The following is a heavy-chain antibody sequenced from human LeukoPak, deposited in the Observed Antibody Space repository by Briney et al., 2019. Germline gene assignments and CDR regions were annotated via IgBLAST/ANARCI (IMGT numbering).Heavy chain of an antibody. Sequence: ASVKVSCKASGYTFTCYYMHWVRQAPGQGLEWMGWINPNSGGTNYAQKFQGRVTMTRDTSISTAYMELSRLRSDDTAVYYCARPGAPQPSSSWYYFDYWGQGTLVTVSS. D-gene: IGHD6-13*01. CDR1: GYTFTCYY. CDR3: ARPGAPQPSSSWYYFDY. V-gene: IGHV1-2*02. J-gene: IGHJ4*02. CDR2: INPNSGGT.